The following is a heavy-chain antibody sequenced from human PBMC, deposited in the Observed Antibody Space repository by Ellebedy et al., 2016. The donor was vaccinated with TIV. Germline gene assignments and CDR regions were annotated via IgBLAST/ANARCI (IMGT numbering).Heavy chain of an antibody. Sequence: SETLSLTCAVSGGSISSRNWWSWVRQSPGKGLEWIAEIYHSGSINYNPSLTSRVTISVDKSKNQFSLRLSSVTAADTAMYYCARVASQEWLVEWYFDLWGRGTLVTVSS. CDR3: ARVASQEWLVEWYFDL. CDR1: GGSISSRNW. J-gene: IGHJ2*01. CDR2: IYHSGSI. V-gene: IGHV4-4*02. D-gene: IGHD6-19*01.